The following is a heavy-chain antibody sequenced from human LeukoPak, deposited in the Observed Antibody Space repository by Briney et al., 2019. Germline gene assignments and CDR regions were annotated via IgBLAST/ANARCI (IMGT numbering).Heavy chain of an antibody. V-gene: IGHV6-1*01. CDR2: TYYTSKWNN. CDR1: GGSVSSNSVA. Sequence: SQTLSLTCAISGGSVSSNSVAWNWFRQSPSRGLEWLGRTYYTSKWNNDYAVSVQSRIAVNPDTSKNQFSLHLNSVTPDDTAVYYCARQSYRRFDPWGQGTLVTVSS. CDR3: ARQSYRRFDP. J-gene: IGHJ5*02.